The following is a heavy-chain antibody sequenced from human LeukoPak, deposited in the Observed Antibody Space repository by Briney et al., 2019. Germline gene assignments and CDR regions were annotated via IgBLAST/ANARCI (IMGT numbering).Heavy chain of an antibody. V-gene: IGHV3-21*01. J-gene: IGHJ4*02. Sequence: KPGGPLRLSCAASGFTFSDYSINWVRQAPGKGLEWVSSIGGIGTYIYYADSVKGRFTISRDNAKNSLFLQMNGLRAEDTAVYYCVRDYDWGQGTLVTVSS. D-gene: IGHD3-16*01. CDR2: IGGIGTYI. CDR1: GFTFSDYS. CDR3: VRDYD.